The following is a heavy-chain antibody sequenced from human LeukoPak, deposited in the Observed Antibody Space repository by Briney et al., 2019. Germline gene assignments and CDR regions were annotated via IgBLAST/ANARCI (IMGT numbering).Heavy chain of an antibody. V-gene: IGHV3-23*01. Sequence: PGGSLRLSCVSSGFSFSNYAMSWVRQAPGKGLEWVSSISGSGGSTHYVDSVKGWFTISRDKTKNTLYLQMNSLRAEDTAVYYCAKSSYYDASGYYREFYFDSWGQGTLVTVSS. D-gene: IGHD3-22*01. CDR3: AKSSYYDASGYYREFYFDS. CDR1: GFSFSNYA. CDR2: ISGSGGST. J-gene: IGHJ4*02.